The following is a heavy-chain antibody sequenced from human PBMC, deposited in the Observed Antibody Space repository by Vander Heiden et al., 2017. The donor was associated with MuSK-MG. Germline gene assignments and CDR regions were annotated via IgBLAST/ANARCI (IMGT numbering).Heavy chain of an antibody. Sequence: EVQLVESGGGLVQPGGSLRLSCAASGFTFSSYWMSWVRQAPGKGLEWVANIKQDGSEKYYVDSVKGRFTISRDNAKNSLYLQMNSLRAEDTAVYYCARWSYCSGGSCYYYYYYMDVWGNGTTVTVSS. J-gene: IGHJ6*03. V-gene: IGHV3-7*01. CDR2: IKQDGSEK. CDR3: ARWSYCSGGSCYYYYYYMDV. D-gene: IGHD2-15*01. CDR1: GFTFSSYW.